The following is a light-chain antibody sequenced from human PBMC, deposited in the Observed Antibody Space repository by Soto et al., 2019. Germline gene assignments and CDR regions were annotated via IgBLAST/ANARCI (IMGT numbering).Light chain of an antibody. J-gene: IGLJ1*01. CDR1: SSVVGNYIF. CDR3: VSYTTSASYV. Sequence: QSALTQPASVAGCPGQSITTSCTGTSSVVGNYIFVSWYRQHPGKAPKLMIYDINNRPSGVSNRFSGSKSGNTASLTISGLQAEGEADYYCVSYTTSASYVFGTGTKVTVL. V-gene: IGLV2-14*01. CDR2: DIN.